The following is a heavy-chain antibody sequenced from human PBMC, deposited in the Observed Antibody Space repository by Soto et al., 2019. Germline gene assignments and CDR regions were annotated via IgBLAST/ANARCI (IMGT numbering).Heavy chain of an antibody. CDR3: VTSSGSYLPFDY. D-gene: IGHD1-26*01. V-gene: IGHV3-64D*08. CDR2: ISSNGGST. J-gene: IGHJ4*02. Sequence: GGSLRLSCAASGFTFSSYWMSWVRQAPGKGLEYVSAISSNGGSTYYADSVKGRFTISRDNSKNTLYLQMSSLRAEDTAVYYCVTSSGSYLPFDYWGQRTLVTVS. CDR1: GFTFSSYW.